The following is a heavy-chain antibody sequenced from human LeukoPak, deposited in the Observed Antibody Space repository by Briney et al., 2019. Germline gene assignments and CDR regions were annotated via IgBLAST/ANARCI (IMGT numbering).Heavy chain of an antibody. CDR2: INPNSGGT. J-gene: IGHJ4*02. D-gene: IGHD5-18*01. Sequence: ASVKVSRKASGYTFTGYYMHWVRQAPGQGLEWMGWINPNSGGTNYAQKFQGRVTMTRDTSISTAYMELSRLRSDDTAVYYCAREGSYGYEVDYWGQGTLVTVSS. V-gene: IGHV1-2*02. CDR1: GYTFTGYY. CDR3: AREGSYGYEVDY.